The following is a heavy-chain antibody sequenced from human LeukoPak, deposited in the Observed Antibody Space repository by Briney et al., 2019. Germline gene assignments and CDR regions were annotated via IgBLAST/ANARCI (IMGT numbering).Heavy chain of an antibody. CDR2: INPNSGGT. CDR1: GYTFTGYY. D-gene: IGHD6-13*01. CDR3: ARGLGSSWYQRDYYYGMDV. Sequence: ASVKVSCKASGYTFTGYYMHWVRQAPGQGLEWMGWINPNSGGTNYAQKFQGRVTMTRNTSISTAYMELSSLRSEDTAVYYCARGLGSSWYQRDYYYGMDVWGQGTTVTVSS. V-gene: IGHV1-2*02. J-gene: IGHJ6*02.